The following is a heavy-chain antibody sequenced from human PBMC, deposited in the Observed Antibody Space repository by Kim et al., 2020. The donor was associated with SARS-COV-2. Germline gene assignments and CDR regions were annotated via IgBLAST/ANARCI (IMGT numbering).Heavy chain of an antibody. J-gene: IGHJ4*02. V-gene: IGHV4-38-2*02. CDR2: IYHSGST. CDR3: ARGGRWLQSPNY. D-gene: IGHD5-12*01. Sequence: SETLSLTCTVSGYSISSGYYWGWIRQPPGKGLEWIGSIYHSGSTYYNPSLKSRVTISVDTSKNQFSLKLSSVTAADTAVYYCARGGRWLQSPNYWGQGTL. CDR1: GYSISSGYY.